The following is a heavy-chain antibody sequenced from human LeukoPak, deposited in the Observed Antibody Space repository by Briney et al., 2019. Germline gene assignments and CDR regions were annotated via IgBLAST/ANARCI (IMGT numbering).Heavy chain of an antibody. CDR3: ARDDYRGVTNFDP. J-gene: IGHJ5*02. CDR2: ISYTGST. CDR1: GGSISPYF. D-gene: IGHD3-10*01. Sequence: PSETLSLTCTVSGGSISPYFWSWMRQTPGKGLEWIGYISYTGSTNYNPALKSRVTISVDTSKNQFSLQLTSVTAADTAVYFCARDDYRGVTNFDPWGQGTLVTVSS. V-gene: IGHV4-59*01.